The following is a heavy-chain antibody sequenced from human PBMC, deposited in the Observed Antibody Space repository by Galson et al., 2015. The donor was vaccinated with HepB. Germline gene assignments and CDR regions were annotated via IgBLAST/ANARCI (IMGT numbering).Heavy chain of an antibody. V-gene: IGHV3-23*01. J-gene: IGHJ4*02. CDR1: GFTFSSHA. Sequence: SLRLSCAASGFTFSSHAMSWVRQAPGKGLEWVSAISGSGGSTYYADSVKGRFTISRDNSKNTLYLQMNSLRAEDTAVYYCATLPPYYDFWSGYYTGIGPFDYWGQGTLVTVSS. CDR3: ATLPPYYDFWSGYYTGIGPFDY. D-gene: IGHD3-3*01. CDR2: ISGSGGST.